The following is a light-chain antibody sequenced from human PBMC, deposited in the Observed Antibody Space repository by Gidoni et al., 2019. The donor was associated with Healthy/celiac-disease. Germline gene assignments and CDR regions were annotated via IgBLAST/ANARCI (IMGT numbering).Light chain of an antibody. J-gene: IGLJ2*01. Sequence: QSVLTQPPSVSGAPGQRVTIPCTGSSSNIGAGYDVHWYQQLPGTAPKLPIYGNSNRPSGVPDRFSGSKSGTSAYLAITGLQAEDEADYYCQSYDSSLSVVFGGGTKLTVL. CDR3: QSYDSSLSVV. CDR1: SSNIGAGYD. CDR2: GNS. V-gene: IGLV1-40*01.